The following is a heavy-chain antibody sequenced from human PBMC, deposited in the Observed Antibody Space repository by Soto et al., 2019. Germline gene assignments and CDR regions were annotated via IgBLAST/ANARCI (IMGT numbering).Heavy chain of an antibody. V-gene: IGHV3-30*18. CDR3: AKDPLALYYYGSGGRGLINWFDP. Sequence: GGSLRLSCAASGFTFSSYGMHWVRQAPGKGLEWVAVISYDGSNKYYADSVKGRFTISRDNSKNMLYLQMNSMRAEDTAVYYCAKDPLALYYYGSGGRGLINWFDPWGQGTLVTVSS. CDR1: GFTFSSYG. CDR2: ISYDGSNK. D-gene: IGHD3-10*01. J-gene: IGHJ5*02.